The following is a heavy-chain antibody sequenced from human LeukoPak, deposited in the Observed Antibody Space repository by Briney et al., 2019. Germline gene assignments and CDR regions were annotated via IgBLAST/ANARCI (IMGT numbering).Heavy chain of an antibody. J-gene: IGHJ4*02. Sequence: ASVKVSCKASGYTFTGPYMHWVPQTPGQGLDWMGRINPNSGGTNYAQKFQGRVTMTRDTSISTAYMELSRLRSDDTAVYYCARDISHEGAGLDYWGQGTLVTVSS. CDR2: INPNSGGT. D-gene: IGHD1-26*01. V-gene: IGHV1-2*06. CDR3: ARDISHEGAGLDY. CDR1: GYTFTGPY.